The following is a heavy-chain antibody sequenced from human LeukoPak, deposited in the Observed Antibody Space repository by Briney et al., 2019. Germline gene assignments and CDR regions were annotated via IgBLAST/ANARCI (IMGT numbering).Heavy chain of an antibody. CDR2: IYTTGST. Sequence: GGSLRLSCTASGFTVSSNSMSWVRQAPGKGLEWVSFIYTTGSTHNSDSVKGRFTISRDSSKNTLYLQMNSLRAEDTAVYYCARRAGDYSHPYDYWGQGTLVTVSS. D-gene: IGHD3-22*01. V-gene: IGHV3-53*01. CDR1: GFTVSSNS. J-gene: IGHJ4*02. CDR3: ARRAGDYSHPYDY.